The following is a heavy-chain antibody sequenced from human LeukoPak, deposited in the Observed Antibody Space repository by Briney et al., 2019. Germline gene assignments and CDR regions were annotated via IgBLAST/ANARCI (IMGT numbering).Heavy chain of an antibody. V-gene: IGHV3-33*08. Sequence: GGSLRLSCAASGFSFSSFGMHWVRQAPGKGLEWVAVIWYDGSNKYYADSVKGRLTISRDNSKNTLYLQMNSLRAEDTAVYYCARGHSSGWYSDYFDYWGQGTLVTVSS. D-gene: IGHD6-19*01. CDR2: IWYDGSNK. CDR3: ARGHSSGWYSDYFDY. J-gene: IGHJ4*02. CDR1: GFSFSSFG.